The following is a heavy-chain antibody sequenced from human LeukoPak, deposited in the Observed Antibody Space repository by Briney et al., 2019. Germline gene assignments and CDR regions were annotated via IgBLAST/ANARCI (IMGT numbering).Heavy chain of an antibody. V-gene: IGHV3-30*02. Sequence: PGGSLRLSCAASGFTFSTYGMHWVRQAPGKGLAWVAFIRYDGTNKYYADSVKGRFTISRDNSNNILYLQMDSLRAADTAVYYCVKVGTTSPEFDYWGQGTLVTVSS. J-gene: IGHJ4*02. D-gene: IGHD1-1*01. CDR2: IRYDGTNK. CDR3: VKVGTTSPEFDY. CDR1: GFTFSTYG.